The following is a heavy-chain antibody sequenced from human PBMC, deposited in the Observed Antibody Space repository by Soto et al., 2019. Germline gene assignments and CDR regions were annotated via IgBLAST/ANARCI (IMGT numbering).Heavy chain of an antibody. J-gene: IGHJ4*02. CDR1: GYTFTTYD. D-gene: IGHD4-4*01. CDR2: MNPNSGNT. CDR3: ARGRAPGGDYRSYFYH. Sequence: ASVKVSCKASGYTFTTYDINWVRQAAGQGLEWMGWMNPNSGNTGYAHKFQGRVIMTRNSSTSTAYMELSGLTSEDTAVYYCARGRAPGGDYRSYFYHWGQGTLVTVSS. V-gene: IGHV1-8*01.